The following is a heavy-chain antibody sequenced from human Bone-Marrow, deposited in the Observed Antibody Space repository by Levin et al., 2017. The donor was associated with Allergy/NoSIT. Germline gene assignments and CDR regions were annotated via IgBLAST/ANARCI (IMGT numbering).Heavy chain of an antibody. J-gene: IGHJ6*03. CDR3: ARGRDYYYYMDV. CDR2: VTGDTGET. CDR1: GYTFMSYG. V-gene: IGHV1-18*01. Sequence: ASVKVSCKASGYTFMSYGMSWVRQAPGQGLEWMGWVTGDTGETKYAQKFQGRVTLTKDTSTSTAYMELRSLTSDDTAVYYCARGRDYYYYMDVWGKGTTVTVSS.